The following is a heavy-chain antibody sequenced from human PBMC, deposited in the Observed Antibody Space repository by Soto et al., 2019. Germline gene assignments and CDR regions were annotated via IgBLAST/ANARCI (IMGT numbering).Heavy chain of an antibody. D-gene: IGHD3-22*01. CDR1: GGSISSGGYY. CDR2: IYYSGST. V-gene: IGHV4-31*03. Sequence: LSLTCTVSGGSISSGGYYWSWIRQHPGKGLEWIGYIYYSGSTYYNPSLKSRVTISVDTSKNQFSLKLSSVTAADTAVYYCARAIITMIVVVPDPYFDYWGQGTLVTVSS. CDR3: ARAIITMIVVVPDPYFDY. J-gene: IGHJ4*02.